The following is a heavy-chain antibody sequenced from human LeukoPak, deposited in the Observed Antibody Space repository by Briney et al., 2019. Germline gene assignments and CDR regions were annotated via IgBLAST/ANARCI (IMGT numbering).Heavy chain of an antibody. CDR1: GFTFRDYY. CDR3: ARARLPYYYGMDV. V-gene: IGHV3-11*01. J-gene: IGHJ6*02. Sequence: PGGSLRLSCAASGFTFRDYYMSWIRQAPGKGLEWVSYISSSGSTIYYADSVKGRFTISRDNAKNSLYLQMNSLRAEDTAVYYCARARLPYYYGMDVWGQGTTVTVSS. CDR2: ISSSGSTI. D-gene: IGHD6-25*01.